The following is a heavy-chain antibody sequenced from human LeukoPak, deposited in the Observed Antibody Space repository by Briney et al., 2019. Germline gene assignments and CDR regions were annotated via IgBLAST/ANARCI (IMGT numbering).Heavy chain of an antibody. CDR2: ISAYNGNT. J-gene: IGHJ4*02. CDR1: GYTLSNHA. CDR3: ARDGGYRDDY. V-gene: IGHV1-18*04. Sequence: ETSVKVSCKGSGYTLSNHAFSWVRQAPGQGLEWMGWISAYNGNTNYAQKLQGRVTMTTDTPTSTAYMELRSLRSDGTAVYYCARDGGYRDDYWGQGTLVTVSS. D-gene: IGHD5-12*01.